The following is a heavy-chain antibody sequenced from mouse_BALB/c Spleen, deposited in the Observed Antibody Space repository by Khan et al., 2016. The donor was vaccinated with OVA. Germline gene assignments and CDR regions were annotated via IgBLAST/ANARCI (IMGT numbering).Heavy chain of an antibody. J-gene: IGHJ4*01. D-gene: IGHD1-1*01. V-gene: IGHV1S41*01. CDR2: ISPGSGTP. CDR1: GYTFTSYW. CDR3: ARENYYGSSHYAMDY. Sequence: DLVKPGASVKLSCKASGYTFTSYWINWIKQRPGQGLEWIGRISPGSGTPYSNEMFKGKATLTVDTSSSTAYIQLSSLSSEDSAVYFCARENYYGSSHYAMDYWGQGTSVTASS.